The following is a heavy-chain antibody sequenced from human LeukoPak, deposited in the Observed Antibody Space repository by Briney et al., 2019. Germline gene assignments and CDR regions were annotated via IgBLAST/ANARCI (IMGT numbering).Heavy chain of an antibody. D-gene: IGHD3-10*01. CDR3: ARDLYGSGSYLDY. J-gene: IGHJ4*02. CDR1: GGSFSGYY. Sequence: SETLSLTCAVYGGSFSGYYWSWIRQPPGKGLEWIGEINHSGSTNYNPSLKRRVTISVDTSKNQFSLKLSSVTAADTAVYYCARDLYGSGSYLDYWGQGTLVTVSS. CDR2: INHSGST. V-gene: IGHV4-34*01.